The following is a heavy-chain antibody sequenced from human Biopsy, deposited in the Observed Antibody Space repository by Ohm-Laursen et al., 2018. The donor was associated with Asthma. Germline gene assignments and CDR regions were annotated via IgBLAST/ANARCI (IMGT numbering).Heavy chain of an antibody. CDR2: INSVFGST. CDR3: ARRAGSCISRTCYSLDF. D-gene: IGHD2-2*01. V-gene: IGHV1-69*01. J-gene: IGHJ4*02. Sequence: SSVKVSCKTLGGTFNTYVIGWVRQAPGQGLEWMGGINSVFGSTTYPQKFQDRVTITADDSTSTVYMELSSLRSEDTAVYYCARRAGSCISRTCYSLDFWGQGTLVTVSS. CDR1: GGTFNTYV.